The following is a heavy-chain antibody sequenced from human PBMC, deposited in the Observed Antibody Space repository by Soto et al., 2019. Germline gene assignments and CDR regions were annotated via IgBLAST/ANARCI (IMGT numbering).Heavy chain of an antibody. CDR3: VREGYCSSSSCYSGLYYGMDV. CDR2: TWYGGGNK. V-gene: IGHV3-33*01. J-gene: IGHJ6*02. D-gene: IGHD2-2*01. CDR1: GFTFSSYG. Sequence: SLRLSCTVSGFTFSSYGMHWVRQAPGKGLEWVAVTWYGGGNKYYSDSVKGRFTISRDNSKNTLYLQMNSLRAEDTAVYYCVREGYCSSSSCYSGLYYGMDVWGQGTTVTVSS.